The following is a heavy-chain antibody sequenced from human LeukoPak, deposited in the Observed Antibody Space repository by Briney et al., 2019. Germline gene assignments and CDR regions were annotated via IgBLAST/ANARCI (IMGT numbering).Heavy chain of an antibody. CDR3: ARDTSSGWYYFDY. CDR1: GGSIGSYY. J-gene: IGHJ4*02. Sequence: PSETLSLTCSVSGGSIGSYYWSWIRQPPGKGPEWIGYIYYSGSTNYNPSLKSRVTISVDTSKNQFSLKLSSVTAADTAVYYCARDTSSGWYYFDYWGQGTLVTVSS. V-gene: IGHV4-59*01. D-gene: IGHD6-19*01. CDR2: IYYSGST.